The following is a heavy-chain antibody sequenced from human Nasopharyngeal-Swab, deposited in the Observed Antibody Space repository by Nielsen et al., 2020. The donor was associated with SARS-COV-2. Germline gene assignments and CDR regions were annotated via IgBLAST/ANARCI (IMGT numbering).Heavy chain of an antibody. J-gene: IGHJ6*02. CDR3: AREGFAITIFGVVTRYGMEV. Sequence: SETLSLTCTVSGCSVSSGSYYWSWTPKPPGKGLAWIGYIYYSRSTNYNPSLKSRVTISVDTSKNQFSLKLSSVTAADTAVYYCAREGFAITIFGVVTRYGMEVWGQGTTVTVAS. CDR1: GCSVSSGSYY. CDR2: IYYSRST. D-gene: IGHD3-3*01. V-gene: IGHV4-61*01.